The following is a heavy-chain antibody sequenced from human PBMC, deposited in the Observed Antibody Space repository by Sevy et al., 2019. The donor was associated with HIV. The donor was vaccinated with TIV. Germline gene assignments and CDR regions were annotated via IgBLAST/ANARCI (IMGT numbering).Heavy chain of an antibody. D-gene: IGHD4-17*01. CDR2: ISSSGNTI. CDR3: TRDLPPSATTVAHSDY. J-gene: IGHJ4*02. V-gene: IGHV3-48*03. Sequence: GGSLRLSCTASGFTFSSFEMNWVRQAPGKGLEWVSYISSSGNTIYYSDSVKGRFTISRDNAKNSLYLQMNSLRVEDTAIYYCTRDLPPSATTVAHSDYWGQGTLVTVSS. CDR1: GFTFSSFE.